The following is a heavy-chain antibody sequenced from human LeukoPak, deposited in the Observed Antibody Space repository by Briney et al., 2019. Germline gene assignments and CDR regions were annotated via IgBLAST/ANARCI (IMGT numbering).Heavy chain of an antibody. V-gene: IGHV4-34*01. CDR3: ARGPEAGYYYYYGMDV. CDR2: INHSGST. CDR1: GGSFSGYY. J-gene: IGHJ6*02. Sequence: SETLSLTCAVYGGSFSGYYWSWIRQPPGKGVEWTGEINHSGSTNYNPSLKSRVTISVDTSKNQFSLKLSSVTAADTAVYYCARGPEAGYYYYYGMDVWGQGTTVTVSS.